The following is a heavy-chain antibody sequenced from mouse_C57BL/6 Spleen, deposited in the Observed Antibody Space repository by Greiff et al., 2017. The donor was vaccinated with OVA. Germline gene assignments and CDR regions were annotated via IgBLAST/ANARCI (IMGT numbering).Heavy chain of an antibody. CDR3: ARLPYSNEAMDY. CDR2: ISSCGSST. J-gene: IGHJ4*01. D-gene: IGHD2-5*01. Sequence: EVQRVESGGDLVKPGGSLKLSCAVSGFTFPSYGMSLFRQTPDHRLVWVATISSCGSSTYYPDSVKGRFTISRDNAKNTLYLQMSSLKSEDTAMYDCARLPYSNEAMDYWGQGTSVTVSS. CDR1: GFTFPSYG. V-gene: IGHV5-6*01.